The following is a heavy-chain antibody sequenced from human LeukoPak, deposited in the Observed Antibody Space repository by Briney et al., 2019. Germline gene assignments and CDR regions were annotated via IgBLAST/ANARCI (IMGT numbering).Heavy chain of an antibody. CDR2: MSSSSSYI. V-gene: IGHV3-21*01. J-gene: IGHJ4*02. D-gene: IGHD3-9*01. CDR1: GFTFSSYT. CDR3: AREDTYYHILTGYTLYYFDY. Sequence: KPGGSLRLSCAASGFTFSSYTMNWVRQTPGKGLEWVSSMSSSSSYIYYADSVKGRFTISRDNAKNSLYLQMNSLRAEDTAVYYCAREDTYYHILTGYTLYYFDYWGQGTLVTVYS.